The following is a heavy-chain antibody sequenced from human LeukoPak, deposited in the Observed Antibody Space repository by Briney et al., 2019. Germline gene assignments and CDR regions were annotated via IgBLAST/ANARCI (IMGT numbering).Heavy chain of an antibody. D-gene: IGHD4/OR15-4a*01. Sequence: ASVTVSCKASGYTFTDFYIHWVRQARGQGVEWLGWIDPNSGDTNYAQNFQGRVTMTRDTSISTAYMELSRLRSDDTAVYYCAKPLTRHANDASDTWGQGTLVTVSS. CDR3: AKPLTRHANDASDT. CDR1: GYTFTDFY. V-gene: IGHV1-2*02. CDR2: IDPNSGDT. J-gene: IGHJ3*02.